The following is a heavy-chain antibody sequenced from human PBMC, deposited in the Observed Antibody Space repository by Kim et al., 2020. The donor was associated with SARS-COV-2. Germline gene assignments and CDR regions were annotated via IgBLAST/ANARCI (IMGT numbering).Heavy chain of an antibody. CDR2: IYYSGST. J-gene: IGHJ4*02. V-gene: IGHV4-59*13. CDR1: GGSISSYY. D-gene: IGHD2-15*01. Sequence: SETLSLTCTVSGGSISSYYWSWIRQPPGKGLEWIGYIYYSGSTNYNPSLKSRVTISVDTSKNQFSLKLSSVTAADTAVYYCARVTGFLGDYPDYWGQGTLVTVSS. CDR3: ARVTGFLGDYPDY.